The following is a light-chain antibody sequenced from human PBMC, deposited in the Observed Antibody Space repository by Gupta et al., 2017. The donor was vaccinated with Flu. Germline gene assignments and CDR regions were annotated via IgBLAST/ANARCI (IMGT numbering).Light chain of an antibody. CDR3: QQSYNTSRT. V-gene: IGKV1-39*01. Sequence: DIQMTQSPSSLSASVGDRVTITCRASQSISYYLNWYQQKPGKAPKVLIYDASSLQSRVPSRLRGSGPGTDFTLTISRLQPEHFATYYCQQSYNTSRTFGQGTKLEIK. CDR1: QSISYY. CDR2: DAS. J-gene: IGKJ1*01.